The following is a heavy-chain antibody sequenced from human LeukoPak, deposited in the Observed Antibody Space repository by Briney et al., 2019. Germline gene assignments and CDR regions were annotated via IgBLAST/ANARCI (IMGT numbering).Heavy chain of an antibody. D-gene: IGHD3-10*01. CDR3: AHYSLELLWFGESPGARYYGMDV. J-gene: IGHJ6*02. CDR1: GFSLSTSGVG. CDR2: IYWDDDK. V-gene: IGHV2-5*02. Sequence: SGPTLVKPTQTLTLTCTFSGFSLSTSGVGVGWIRQPPGKALEWLALIYWDDDKRYSPSLKSRLTITKDTSKNQVVLTMTNMDPVDTATYYCAHYSLELLWFGESPGARYYGMDVWGQGTTVTVSS.